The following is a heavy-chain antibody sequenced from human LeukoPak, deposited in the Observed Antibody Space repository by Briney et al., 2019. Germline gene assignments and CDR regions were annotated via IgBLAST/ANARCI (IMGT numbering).Heavy chain of an antibody. CDR2: IYYSGST. J-gene: IGHJ4*02. CDR3: ARGPRWLQDYFNF. D-gene: IGHD5-24*01. CDR1: GGSISSSSYY. Sequence: PSETLSLTCTVSGGSISSSSYYWGWIRQPPGKGLEWVGSIYYSGSTYYNPSLKSRVTISVATSENQFSLKLNSVTAADTAVYYCARGPRWLQDYFNFWGQGTLVTVSS. V-gene: IGHV4-39*07.